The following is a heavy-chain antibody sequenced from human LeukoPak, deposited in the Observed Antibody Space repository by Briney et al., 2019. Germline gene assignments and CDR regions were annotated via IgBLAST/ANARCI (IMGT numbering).Heavy chain of an antibody. V-gene: IGHV3-23*01. J-gene: IGHJ4*02. D-gene: IGHD5-24*01. CDR2: FSGSGGGT. CDR3: AKSGYNRFDY. CDR1: GFTFSSYA. Sequence: PGGSLRLSCAASGFTFSSYAMSWVRQAPGKGLEWVSAFSGSGGGTHYADSVKGRFTISRDNSKNTLYPQMNSLRAEDTALYFCAKSGYNRFDYWGQGTLVTVSS.